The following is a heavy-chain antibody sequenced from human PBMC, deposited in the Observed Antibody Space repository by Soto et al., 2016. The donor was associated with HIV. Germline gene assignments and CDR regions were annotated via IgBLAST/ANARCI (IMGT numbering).Heavy chain of an antibody. Sequence: QVQLVQSGAEVKKPGSSMKVFCKASGGTFSSYAISWVRQAPGQGLEWMGGIIPIFGTPNYAQKFQGRVTITADESTSTAYMDLSSLRSEDTAVYYCATSLIVGATPDAFEIWGQGTMVIVTS. J-gene: IGHJ3*02. CDR2: IIPIFGTP. CDR3: ATSLIVGATPDAFEI. CDR1: GGTFSSYA. V-gene: IGHV1-69*01. D-gene: IGHD1-26*01.